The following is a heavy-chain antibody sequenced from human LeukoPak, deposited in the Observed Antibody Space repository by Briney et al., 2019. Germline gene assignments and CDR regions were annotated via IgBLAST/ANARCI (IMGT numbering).Heavy chain of an antibody. CDR2: ISAYNGNT. CDR1: GYTFTSYG. D-gene: IGHD6-13*01. J-gene: IGHJ5*02. V-gene: IGHV1-18*01. Sequence: ASVKVSCKASGYTFTSYGISWVRQAPGQGLEWMGWISAYNGNTNYAQKLQGRVTMTTDTSTSTAYMELRSLRSDDTAVYYCARLSSSWGENWFDPWGQGTPVTVSS. CDR3: ARLSSSWGENWFDP.